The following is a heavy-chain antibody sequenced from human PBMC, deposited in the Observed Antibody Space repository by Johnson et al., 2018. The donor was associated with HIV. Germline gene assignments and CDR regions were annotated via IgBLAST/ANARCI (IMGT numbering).Heavy chain of an antibody. Sequence: QVQLVESGGGLVKPGGSLRLSCVVSGFSFSDYYMSWIRQSPEKGLEWVSYSSSSGTTIYYADSVKGRFTISRAKAMNSLYLQMDSLRSEDTAVYYCARFEAFITTHRVVGEAFDIWCQGTMVIVSS. V-gene: IGHV3-11*04. D-gene: IGHD3-10*01. CDR1: GFSFSDYY. J-gene: IGHJ3*02. CDR2: SSSSGTTI. CDR3: ARFEAFITTHRVVGEAFDI.